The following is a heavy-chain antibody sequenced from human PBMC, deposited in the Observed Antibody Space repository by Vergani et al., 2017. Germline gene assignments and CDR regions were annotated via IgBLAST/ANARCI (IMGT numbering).Heavy chain of an antibody. D-gene: IGHD1-26*01. CDR1: GFTFSSYW. CDR3: ARGIVGATSSALIDY. CDR2: IKQDGSEK. J-gene: IGHJ4*02. Sequence: EVQLVESGGGLVQPGGSLRLSCAASGFTFSSYWMSWVRQAPGKGLEWVANIKQDGSEKYYVDSVKGRFTISRDNSKNTLYLQMNSLRAEDTAVYYCARGIVGATSSALIDYWGQGTLVTVSS. V-gene: IGHV3-7*03.